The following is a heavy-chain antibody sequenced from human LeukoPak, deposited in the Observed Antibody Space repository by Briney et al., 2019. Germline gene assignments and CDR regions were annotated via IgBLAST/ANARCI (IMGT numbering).Heavy chain of an antibody. J-gene: IGHJ2*01. V-gene: IGHV1-24*01. CDR3: VTDRARLFWYFDL. Sequence: ASVKVSCKVSGSTLSDLSIHWVRQAPGKGLEYVGGSDPEDGETFHAQNFQGRVTMTEDTSIDTAYMELSSLRSEATAVYYCVTDRARLFWYFDLWGRGTLVTVSS. D-gene: IGHD2-21*02. CDR2: SDPEDGET. CDR1: GSTLSDLS.